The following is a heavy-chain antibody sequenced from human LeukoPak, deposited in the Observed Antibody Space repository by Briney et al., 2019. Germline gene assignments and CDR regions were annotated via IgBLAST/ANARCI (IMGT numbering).Heavy chain of an antibody. J-gene: IGHJ4*02. CDR1: GGSMSPYH. Sequence: SETLSLTCTVSGGSMSPYHWSWIRQPPGKGLEWTGYIYYSGSTNYNPSLKSRVTISVDTSKNQFSLKLSSVTAADTAVYYCARSGRYYYDSSGRPFDYWGQGTLVTVSS. CDR2: IYYSGST. CDR3: ARSGRYYYDSSGRPFDY. D-gene: IGHD3-22*01. V-gene: IGHV4-59*12.